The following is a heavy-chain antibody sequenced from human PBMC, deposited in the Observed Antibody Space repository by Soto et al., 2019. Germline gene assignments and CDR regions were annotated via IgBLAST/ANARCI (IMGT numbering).Heavy chain of an antibody. CDR3: AKGGRTWYGFDY. D-gene: IGHD6-13*01. CDR2: ISDNGVVR. V-gene: IGHV3-23*01. CDR1: GITFGSRA. Sequence: PGGSLRLSCVASGITFGSRAMSWVRQAPGKGLEWVSGISDNGVVRNYADSVKGRFTISKDNSRSTVYLQMNSLRAEDTAVYFCAKGGRTWYGFDYWGQGTLVTVSS. J-gene: IGHJ4*02.